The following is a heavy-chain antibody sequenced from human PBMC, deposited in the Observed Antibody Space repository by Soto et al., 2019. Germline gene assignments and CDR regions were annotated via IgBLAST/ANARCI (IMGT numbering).Heavy chain of an antibody. V-gene: IGHV3-23*01. CDR3: AGRYCTNGVCYTNYYYYIDV. D-gene: IGHD2-8*01. Sequence: EVQLLESGGGLVQPGGSLRLSCAASGFTFSTYAMSWVRQAPGKGLEWVSTITTSGGNTYYADSVQGLFTISRDNFKNTLYLQMNSLRAEDTAVYYCAGRYCTNGVCYTNYYYYIDVWGKGTTVTVSS. CDR1: GFTFSTYA. CDR2: ITTSGGNT. J-gene: IGHJ6*03.